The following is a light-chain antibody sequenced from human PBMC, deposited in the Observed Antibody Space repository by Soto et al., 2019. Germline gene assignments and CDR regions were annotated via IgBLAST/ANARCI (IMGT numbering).Light chain of an antibody. CDR2: GVS. J-gene: IGKJ1*01. V-gene: IGKV3-20*01. Sequence: EIVLTQSPGTLSFSPGERATLSCRASQSISNSYLAWYQQKPGQAPRLLIYGVSSRATGIPDRFSGSGSGTDFTLTISRLEPEDFAVYYCQQFGRSSWTFGQGPKVEIK. CDR3: QQFGRSSWT. CDR1: QSISNSY.